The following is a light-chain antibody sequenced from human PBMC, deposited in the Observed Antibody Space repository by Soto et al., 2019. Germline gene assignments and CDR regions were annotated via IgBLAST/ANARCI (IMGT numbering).Light chain of an antibody. CDR1: QGISRS. J-gene: IGKJ5*01. V-gene: IGKV1D-12*01. CDR3: QQADTFPIT. CDR2: AAS. Sequence: DIHMTQSPSSVSASVGYRFTISCQASQGISRSLAWYQQKPGKAPKLLIYAASSLQSGVPSRYSGSGFGTDFTLTISSLQPEDSEIYYCQQADTFPITFGQGTRLEIK.